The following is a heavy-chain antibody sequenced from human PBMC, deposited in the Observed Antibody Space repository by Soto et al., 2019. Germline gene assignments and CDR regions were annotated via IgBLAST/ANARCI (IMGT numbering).Heavy chain of an antibody. V-gene: IGHV3-23*01. CDR3: ASWVIALGGTGYFRH. CDR1: GFTFASHA. Sequence: EAQLLESGGDLIQPGGSLTLSCAASGFTFASHAMSWVRQAPGKGLEWVSGISASGGRANYADSVKGRFSLSRDNSKNTMFLQMDSLTAEDTAIYYCASWVIALGGTGYFRHWGQGTLVTVSS. CDR2: ISASGGRA. D-gene: IGHD6-19*01. J-gene: IGHJ1*01.